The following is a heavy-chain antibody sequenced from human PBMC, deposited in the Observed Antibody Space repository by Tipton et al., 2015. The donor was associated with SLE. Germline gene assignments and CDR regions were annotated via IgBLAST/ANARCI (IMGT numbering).Heavy chain of an antibody. CDR1: GGSISSGGYF. CDR3: ARGLVTTTNFFDY. Sequence: TLSLTCTVSGGSISSGGYFWSWVRQHPGKGLEWIGYIYDTETTYYNPSFQSRVTLSLDTSKNQFSLNLSSVTAADTALYYCARGLVTTTNFFDYWGQGILVTVSS. D-gene: IGHD5-12*01. V-gene: IGHV4-31*03. CDR2: IYDTETT. J-gene: IGHJ4*02.